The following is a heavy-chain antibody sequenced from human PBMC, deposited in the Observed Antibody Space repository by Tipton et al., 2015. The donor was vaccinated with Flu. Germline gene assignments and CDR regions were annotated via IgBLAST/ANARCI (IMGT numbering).Heavy chain of an antibody. J-gene: IGHJ4*02. Sequence: QLVQSGAEVKKPEESLKISCKASGYFFTGYWIGWVSQMPGKGLEWMGIIYPGDSDTRYRPSFQGQVTISADKSTNTAYLQWGSLKASDTAMYYCARRGTTSFFFDSWGQGTLVTVAS. CDR3: ARRGTTSFFFDS. CDR2: IYPGDSDT. V-gene: IGHV5-51*03. CDR1: GYFFTGYW. D-gene: IGHD2/OR15-2a*01.